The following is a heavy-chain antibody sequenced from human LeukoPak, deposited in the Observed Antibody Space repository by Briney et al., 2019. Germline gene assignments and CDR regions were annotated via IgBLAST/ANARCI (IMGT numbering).Heavy chain of an antibody. J-gene: IGHJ4*02. V-gene: IGHV3-23*01. CDR3: AKTPFNGVWGGYFDY. Sequence: PGGSLRLSCGASGFTFSSYAMSWVRQAPGKGLEWVSAISGSGGSTYYADSVKGRFTISRDNSKNTLYLQMNSLRAEDTAVYYCAKTPFNGVWGGYFDYWGQGTLVTVSS. CDR1: GFTFSSYA. CDR2: ISGSGGST. D-gene: IGHD2-8*01.